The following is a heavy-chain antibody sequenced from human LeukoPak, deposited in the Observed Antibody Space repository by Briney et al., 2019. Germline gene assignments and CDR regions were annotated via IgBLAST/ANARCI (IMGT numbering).Heavy chain of an antibody. CDR2: IYYSGST. V-gene: IGHV4-59*08. CDR1: GGSISSYY. CDR3: ARSLDIVVVPAARRAFDI. D-gene: IGHD2-2*03. J-gene: IGHJ3*02. Sequence: SETLSLTCTVSGGSISSYYWSWIRQPPGKGLEWIGYIYYSGSTNYNPSLKSRVTISVDTSKNQFSLKLSSVTAADTAVYYCARSLDIVVVPAARRAFDIWGQGTMVTVSS.